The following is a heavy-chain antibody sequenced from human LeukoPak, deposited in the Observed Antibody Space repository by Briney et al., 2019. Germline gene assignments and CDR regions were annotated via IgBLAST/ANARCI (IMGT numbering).Heavy chain of an antibody. V-gene: IGHV3-23*01. CDR3: AKDAALRALYDFWSCYPGDYSYGMDV. CDR1: GFTFSSYA. Sequence: GGSLRLSCAASGFTFSSYAMSWVRQAPGKGLEWVLAISGSGGSTYYADSVKGQFTISRDNSKNTLYLQMNSLRAEDTAVYYCAKDAALRALYDFWSCYPGDYSYGMDVWGQGATVTVSS. D-gene: IGHD3-3*01. J-gene: IGHJ6*02. CDR2: ISGSGGST.